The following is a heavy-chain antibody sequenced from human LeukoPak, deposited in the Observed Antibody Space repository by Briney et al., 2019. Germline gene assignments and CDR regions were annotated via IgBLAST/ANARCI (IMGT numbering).Heavy chain of an antibody. CDR1: GFTVSSNY. J-gene: IGHJ4*02. CDR2: IYSGGSA. V-gene: IGHV3-53*01. Sequence: PGGSLRLSCVASGFTVSSNYMNWVRQAPGKGLEWGSVIYSGGSAYYADSVKGRFTISRDNSKNTLFLKMNSLRAEDTAVYYCAREAVTRDDFDYWGQGTLVTVSS. D-gene: IGHD4-17*01. CDR3: AREAVTRDDFDY.